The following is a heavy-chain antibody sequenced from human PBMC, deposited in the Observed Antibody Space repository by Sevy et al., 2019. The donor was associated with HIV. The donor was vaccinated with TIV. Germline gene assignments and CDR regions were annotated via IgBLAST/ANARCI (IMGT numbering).Heavy chain of an antibody. V-gene: IGHV3-11*01. J-gene: IGHJ3*02. CDR2: ISSSGSTI. CDR1: GFTFSDYY. CDR3: ARAYDFWSGYSDAFDI. D-gene: IGHD3-3*01. Sequence: GGSLRLSCVASGFTFSDYYMSWIRQAPGKGLEWLSYISSSGSTIYYADSVKGRFTISRDNAKKSLYLQMNSLRAEDTAVYYCARAYDFWSGYSDAFDIRGQGTMVTVSS.